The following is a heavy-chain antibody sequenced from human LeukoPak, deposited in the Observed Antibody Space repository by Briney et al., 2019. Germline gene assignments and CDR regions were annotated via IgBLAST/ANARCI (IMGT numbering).Heavy chain of an antibody. D-gene: IGHD3-22*01. Sequence: GESLKISCKGSGYSFTSYWIGWVRPMPGKGLEWMGIIYPGDSDTRYSPSFQGQVTISADKSISTAYLQWSSLKASDTAMYYCARPEGDYYDSSGYYEDDAFDIWGQGTMVTVSS. CDR1: GYSFTSYW. CDR2: IYPGDSDT. V-gene: IGHV5-51*01. CDR3: ARPEGDYYDSSGYYEDDAFDI. J-gene: IGHJ3*02.